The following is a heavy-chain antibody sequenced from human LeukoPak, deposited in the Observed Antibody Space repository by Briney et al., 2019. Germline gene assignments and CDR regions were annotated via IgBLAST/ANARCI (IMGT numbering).Heavy chain of an antibody. Sequence: GGSLRLSCAASGFTFDDYAMHWVRQAPGKGLEWVSGISWNSGSIGYADSVKGRSTISRDNAKNSLYLQMNSLRAEDTALYYCAAAAGSQNFDYWGQGTLVTVSS. J-gene: IGHJ4*02. D-gene: IGHD6-13*01. CDR3: AAAAGSQNFDY. V-gene: IGHV3-9*01. CDR2: ISWNSGSI. CDR1: GFTFDDYA.